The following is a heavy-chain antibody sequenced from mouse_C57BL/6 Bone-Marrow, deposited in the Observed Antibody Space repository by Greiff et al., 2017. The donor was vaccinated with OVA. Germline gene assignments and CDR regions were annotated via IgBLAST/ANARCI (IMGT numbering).Heavy chain of an antibody. CDR3: ARGESNYAY. J-gene: IGHJ3*01. CDR1: GYTFTSYW. Sequence: QVQLKQPGAELVRPGSSVKLSCKASGYTFTSYWMHWVKQRPIQGLEWIGNIDPSDSETHYNQKFKDKATLTVDKSSSTAYMQLSSLTSEASAVYYCARGESNYAYWGQGTLVSVSA. CDR2: IDPSDSET. D-gene: IGHD2-5*01. V-gene: IGHV1-52*01.